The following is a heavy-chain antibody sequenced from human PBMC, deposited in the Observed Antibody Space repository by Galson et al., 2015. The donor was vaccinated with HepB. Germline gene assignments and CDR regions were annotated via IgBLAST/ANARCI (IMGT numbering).Heavy chain of an antibody. V-gene: IGHV3-30*04. D-gene: IGHD2-21*02. J-gene: IGHJ2*01. Sequence: SLRLSCAASGFALNSYTVHWVRQAPGKGLEWVALVSFDGINKYYADSVKGRFTISRDNSKNTLYLEMNNLRAEDTALYYCARDGTSGGGLIVVVTDSYWYFDLWGRGTLVTVSS. CDR2: VSFDGINK. CDR3: ARDGTSGGGLIVVVTDSYWYFDL. CDR1: GFALNSYT.